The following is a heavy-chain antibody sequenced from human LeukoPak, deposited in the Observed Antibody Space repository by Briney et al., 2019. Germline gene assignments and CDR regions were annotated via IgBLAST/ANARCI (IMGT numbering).Heavy chain of an antibody. D-gene: IGHD1-26*01. CDR3: ATLGRPAKNWFDP. CDR2: IYYSGST. J-gene: IGHJ5*02. V-gene: IGHV4-59*01. Sequence: SETLSLTCTVSGGSISSYYWSWIRQPPGKGLEWIGYIYYSGSTNYNPSLKSRVTISVDTSKNQFSLKLGSVTAADTAVYYCATLGRPAKNWFDPWGQGTLVTVSS. CDR1: GGSISSYY.